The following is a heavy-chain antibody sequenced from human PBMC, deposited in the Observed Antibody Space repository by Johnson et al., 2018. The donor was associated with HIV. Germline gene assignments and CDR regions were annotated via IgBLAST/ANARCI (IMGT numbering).Heavy chain of an antibody. V-gene: IGHV3-30*02. CDR2: IRYDGSNK. J-gene: IGHJ3*02. D-gene: IGHD3-22*01. CDR1: GFTFSAYY. Sequence: VQLVESGGGLVKPGGSLRLSCAASGFTFSAYYMSWVRQAPGKGLEWVAFIRYDGSNKYYADSVKGRLTISRDNSKNTLYLQMGSLRAEDTAVYYCARDSDSLYAFDIWGQGTMVTVSS. CDR3: ARDSDSLYAFDI.